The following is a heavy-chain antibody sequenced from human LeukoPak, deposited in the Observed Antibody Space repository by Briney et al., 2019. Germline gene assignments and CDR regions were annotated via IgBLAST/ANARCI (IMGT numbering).Heavy chain of an antibody. Sequence: AGSLTLSCAASGFTFSSYEMNWVSHAPGKGLEWVSYISSGGSTVYYADSVKGRFTIFRDNAKNSLYLQMNSLRAEDTAVYYWGRVIIVGATGIWGQGTMVTVSS. V-gene: IGHV3-48*03. CDR3: GRVIIVGATGI. CDR2: ISSGGSTV. CDR1: GFTFSSYE. J-gene: IGHJ3*02. D-gene: IGHD1-26*01.